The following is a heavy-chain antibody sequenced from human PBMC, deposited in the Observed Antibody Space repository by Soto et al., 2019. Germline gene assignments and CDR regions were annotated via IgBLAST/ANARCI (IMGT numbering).Heavy chain of an antibody. Sequence: EASVKVSCKASGYTFTSYDINWVRQATGQGLEWMGWMNPNSGNTGYAQKFQGRVTMTRNTSISTAYMELSSLRSEDTAVYYCARVQFYYDSSGYYAVMYGMDVWGQGTTVTVSS. J-gene: IGHJ6*02. D-gene: IGHD3-22*01. V-gene: IGHV1-8*01. CDR2: MNPNSGNT. CDR3: ARVQFYYDSSGYYAVMYGMDV. CDR1: GYTFTSYD.